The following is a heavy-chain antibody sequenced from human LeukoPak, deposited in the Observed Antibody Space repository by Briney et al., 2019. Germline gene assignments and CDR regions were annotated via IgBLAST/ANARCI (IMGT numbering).Heavy chain of an antibody. CDR2: ISGSGGST. CDR1: GFTFSSYA. V-gene: IGHV3-23*01. J-gene: IGHJ5*02. Sequence: GGSLRLSCAAPGFTFSSYAMSWVRHAPGKGLETVSAISGSGGSTYYADSVKGRFTISRDNSKNTPYLQMNSLRAEDTAVYYCAKDPAGPLNWFDPWGQGTLVTVSS. CDR3: AKDPAGPLNWFDP.